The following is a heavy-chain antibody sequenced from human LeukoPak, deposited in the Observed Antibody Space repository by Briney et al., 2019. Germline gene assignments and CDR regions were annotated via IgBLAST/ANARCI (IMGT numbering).Heavy chain of an antibody. CDR2: ISSSSSTI. D-gene: IGHD4-17*01. CDR1: GFTLSSYS. CDR3: VSVLTVTFDS. V-gene: IGHV3-48*01. J-gene: IGHJ4*02. Sequence: GGSLRLSCAASGFTLSSYSMNWVRQAPGKGLEWVSYISSSSSTIYYADSVKGRFTISRDNSKNTVYLQMNSLRAEDTAVYYCVSVLTVTFDSWGQGTLVTVSS.